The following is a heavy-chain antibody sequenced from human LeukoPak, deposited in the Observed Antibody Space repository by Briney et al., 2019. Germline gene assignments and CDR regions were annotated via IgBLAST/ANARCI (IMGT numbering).Heavy chain of an antibody. CDR3: ARDYGDYFDY. V-gene: IGHV4-59*01. CDR2: IYYSGST. D-gene: IGHD4-17*01. Sequence: PSETLSLTCTVSGESINNYYWSWIRQPPGKGLEWIGYIYYSGSTNYNPSLKSRVIISVDTSKNQFSLKLSSVAAADTAVYYCARDYGDYFDYWGQGTLVTVSS. CDR1: GESINNYY. J-gene: IGHJ4*02.